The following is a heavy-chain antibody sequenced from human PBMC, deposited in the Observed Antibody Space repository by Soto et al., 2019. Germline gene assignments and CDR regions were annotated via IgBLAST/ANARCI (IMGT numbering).Heavy chain of an antibody. CDR3: ATDEYFGSEIYFYYYGMDV. CDR1: GGSISIGGYF. Sequence: QVQLQESGPGLVKPSQTLSLTCTDSGGSISIGGYFWSWIRQYPGKGLEWIGHIYYNGSTYYNPSLKSRVTISIDTSKNQFSLRLTSVTAADTAVYYCATDEYFGSEIYFYYYGMDVWGQGTTVTVSS. J-gene: IGHJ6*02. V-gene: IGHV4-31*03. D-gene: IGHD3-10*01. CDR2: IYYNGST.